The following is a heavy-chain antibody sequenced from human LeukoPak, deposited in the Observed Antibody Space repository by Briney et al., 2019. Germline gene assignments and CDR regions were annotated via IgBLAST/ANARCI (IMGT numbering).Heavy chain of an antibody. Sequence: GGSLRLSCAASGFTFSSYSMNWVRQAPGKGLEWVSSISSSSSYIYYADSVKGRFTISRDNAKNSLYLQMNSLRAEDTAVYYCARESAGYSGQMGYWGQGTLVTVSS. CDR3: ARESAGYSGQMGY. D-gene: IGHD5-12*01. CDR2: ISSSSSYI. J-gene: IGHJ4*02. V-gene: IGHV3-21*01. CDR1: GFTFSSYS.